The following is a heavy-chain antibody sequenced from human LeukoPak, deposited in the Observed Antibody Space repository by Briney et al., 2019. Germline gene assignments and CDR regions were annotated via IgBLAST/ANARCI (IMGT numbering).Heavy chain of an antibody. CDR2: IIQDGSQK. J-gene: IGHJ3*01. CDR3: ARIGSETYHDAFDL. D-gene: IGHD3-10*01. CDR1: GFTFRNYC. Sequence: PGGSPRLSCAASGFTFRNYCLGWVRQAPGKGLEWVANIIQDGSQKYHVDSVKGRLSISRDNAKNSLYLQMNSLGAEDTAMYYCARIGSETYHDAFDLWGQGTMVTVFS. V-gene: IGHV3-7*03.